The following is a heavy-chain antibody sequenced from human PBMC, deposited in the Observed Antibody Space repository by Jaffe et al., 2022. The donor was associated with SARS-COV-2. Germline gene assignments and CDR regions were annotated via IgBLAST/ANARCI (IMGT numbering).Heavy chain of an antibody. CDR2: INQDGGQK. CDR3: AGADRATTPVY. V-gene: IGHV3-7*01. D-gene: IGHD1-26*01. Sequence: EVQLVESGGGLVQTGGSLRLSCAASGFTFSRYWMSWVRQAPGKGLEWVANINQDGGQKYYVDSVRGRVTISRDNAKDSLYLQMNSLRAEDTAVYFCAGADRATTPVYWGQGTLVTVSS. CDR1: GFTFSRYW. J-gene: IGHJ4*02.